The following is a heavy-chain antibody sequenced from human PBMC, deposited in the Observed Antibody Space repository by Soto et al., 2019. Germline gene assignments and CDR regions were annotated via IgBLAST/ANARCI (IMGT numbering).Heavy chain of an antibody. J-gene: IGHJ4*02. Sequence: GGSLRLSCAASGFTFSFYPMSWVRQAPGKGLEWVSGISSSAGTTYYADPVKGRFTISRDNSKNTLYLQMDSLRAEDTAVYYCAKDLGSAFYYGSDYWGQGTLVTVSS. V-gene: IGHV3-23*01. D-gene: IGHD1-26*01. CDR2: ISSSAGTT. CDR3: AKDLGSAFYYGSDY. CDR1: GFTFSFYP.